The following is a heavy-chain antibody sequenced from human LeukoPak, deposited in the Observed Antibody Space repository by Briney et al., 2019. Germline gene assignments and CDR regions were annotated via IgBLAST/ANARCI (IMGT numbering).Heavy chain of an antibody. D-gene: IGHD2-15*01. V-gene: IGHV4-34*01. Sequence: SETLSLTCAVYGGSFSGCYWNWIRRPPGKGLEWIGEINHSGSTTYNPSLKSRVTISVDTSKNQFSLKLSSVTAADTAVYYCATSPATSRNYWGQGTLVTVSS. J-gene: IGHJ4*02. CDR2: INHSGST. CDR3: ATSPATSRNY. CDR1: GGSFSGCY.